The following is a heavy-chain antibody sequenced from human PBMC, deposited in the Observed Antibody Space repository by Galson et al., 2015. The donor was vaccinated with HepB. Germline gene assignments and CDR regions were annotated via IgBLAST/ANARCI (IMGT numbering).Heavy chain of an antibody. Sequence: SLRLSCAASGFTFSSYAMSWVRQAPGKGLEWVSAIRGSGGSTYYADSVKGRFTISRDNSKNTLYLQMNSLRAEDTAVYYCAKHMTMVRPGSTRYYGMDVWGQGTTVTVSS. D-gene: IGHD4/OR15-4a*01. V-gene: IGHV3-23*01. J-gene: IGHJ6*02. CDR3: AKHMTMVRPGSTRYYGMDV. CDR1: GFTFSSYA. CDR2: IRGSGGST.